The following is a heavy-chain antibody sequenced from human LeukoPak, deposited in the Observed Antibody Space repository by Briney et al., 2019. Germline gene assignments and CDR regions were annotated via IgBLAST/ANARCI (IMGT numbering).Heavy chain of an antibody. V-gene: IGHV3-23*01. CDR1: GITFSNSA. D-gene: IGHD5-24*01. Sequence: GGSLRLSCVPSGITFSNSALSWVRQAPGKGLDWVSTITKSGDQTYYADSVRGLFTISRDNSKNTLYLQMNSLRAEDTAVYHCVKSAGKDGYRDVFDIWGQGTVVTVSS. CDR2: ITKSGDQT. J-gene: IGHJ3*02. CDR3: VKSAGKDGYRDVFDI.